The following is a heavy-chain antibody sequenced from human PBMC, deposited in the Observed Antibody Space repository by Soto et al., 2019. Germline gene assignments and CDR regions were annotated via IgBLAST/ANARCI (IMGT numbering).Heavy chain of an antibody. Sequence: QVQLQQWGAGLLKPSETLSLTCAVYGGSFSGYYWSWIRQPPGKGLEWIGEINHSGSTNYNPSLKGRVTISVDTSRNQFSLKLSSVTAADTAVYYCARGRSTMVRGASFSDYWGQGTLVTVSS. V-gene: IGHV4-34*01. D-gene: IGHD3-10*01. CDR2: INHSGST. CDR3: ARGRSTMVRGASFSDY. J-gene: IGHJ4*02. CDR1: GGSFSGYY.